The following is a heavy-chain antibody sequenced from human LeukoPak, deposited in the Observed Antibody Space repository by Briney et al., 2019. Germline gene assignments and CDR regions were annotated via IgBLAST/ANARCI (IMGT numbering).Heavy chain of an antibody. J-gene: IGHJ3*02. D-gene: IGHD1-26*01. CDR1: GGSISTYY. CDR2: IYYSGTT. V-gene: IGHV4-59*01. Sequence: PSETLSLTCTVSGGSISTYYWSWIRQPPGEGLEWIGSIYYSGTTHSNPSLTSRATISVDTSKNHLSLKVNSVTAADTAVYYCARGASGTLYDAFDIWGQGTMVTVSS. CDR3: ARGASGTLYDAFDI.